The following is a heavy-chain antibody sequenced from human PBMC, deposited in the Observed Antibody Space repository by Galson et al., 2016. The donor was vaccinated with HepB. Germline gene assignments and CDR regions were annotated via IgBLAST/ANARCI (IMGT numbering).Heavy chain of an antibody. CDR3: ARQQNDGHGMDV. V-gene: IGHV4-39*01. D-gene: IGHD2/OR15-2a*01. CDR2: IYWSGST. Sequence: ETLSLTCSVSGGSITSSGHYWGWIRQPPGKGLEWIGSIYWSGSTYYNTSLKSRVTISVDTSKNQFSLKLSSVTAEDTAVYYCARQQNDGHGMDVWGQGTTVTVSS. J-gene: IGHJ6*02. CDR1: GGSITSSGHY.